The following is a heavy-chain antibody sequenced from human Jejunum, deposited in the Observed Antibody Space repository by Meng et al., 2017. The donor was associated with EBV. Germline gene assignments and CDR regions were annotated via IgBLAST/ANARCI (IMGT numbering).Heavy chain of an antibody. J-gene: IGHJ4*02. CDR1: RGAFSGYY. D-gene: IGHD3-16*02. V-gene: IGHV4-34*02. CDR2: ISQSGST. CDR3: ARVAFSYTTRSLDS. Sequence: QAQLQQWGPALLKTSSTLSLTCAVYRGAFSGYYWSWIRQHPGNGLGWIGEISQSGSTNYKPSLRSRVTISVKTSKNQFSPRLNSVTAADTAVYYCARVAFSYTTRSLDSWGQGTLVTVSS.